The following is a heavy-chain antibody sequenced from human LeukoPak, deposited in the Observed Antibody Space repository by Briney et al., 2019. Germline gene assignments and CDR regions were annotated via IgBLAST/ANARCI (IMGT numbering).Heavy chain of an antibody. CDR3: ARDGYLAVDY. CDR1: GDSIASTIHY. J-gene: IGHJ4*02. V-gene: IGHV4-39*07. D-gene: IGHD2-2*03. CDR2: IYYSGNT. Sequence: SETLSLTCAVSGDSIASTIHYWAWIRRPPGKGLEWIGNIYYSGNTYYNPSLQSRVTVSVDTSKNQFSLKVSSVTAADTAVYYCARDGYLAVDYWGQGTLVSVSS.